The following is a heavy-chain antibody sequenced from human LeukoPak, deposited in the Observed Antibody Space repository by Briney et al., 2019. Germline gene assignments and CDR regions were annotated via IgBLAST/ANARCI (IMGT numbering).Heavy chain of an antibody. CDR3: ARQRCSGNTCYRVDQLYYMDV. CDR2: IYSSVST. V-gene: IGHV4-4*09. D-gene: IGHD2-15*01. CDR1: GDSINDHY. J-gene: IGHJ6*03. Sequence: PSETLSLTCTVSGDSINDHYWSWIGEPPGEGLEWIGYIYSSVSTNYNPSLKSRVTISIDTSKSQFSLRLTSVTAADTGVYYCARQRCSGNTCYRVDQLYYMDVWGKGTTVTVSS.